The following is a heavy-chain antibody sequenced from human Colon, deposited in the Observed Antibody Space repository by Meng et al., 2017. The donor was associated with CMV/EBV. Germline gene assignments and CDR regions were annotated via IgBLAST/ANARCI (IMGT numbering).Heavy chain of an antibody. CDR1: GGSLSGYY. J-gene: IGHJ4*02. CDR3: AREAGPFFGVIVYDS. V-gene: IGHV4-34*01. Sequence: QVPLQQWGAGLLKTSETLSLTCGVSGGSLSGYYWTWIRQSSGKGLEWIGEINQSGSTTYNPSLKSRVTVSVDTSKNQFSLRVTSVTAADSALYYCAREAGPFFGVIVYDSWGQGTLVTVSS. CDR2: INQSGST. D-gene: IGHD3-3*01.